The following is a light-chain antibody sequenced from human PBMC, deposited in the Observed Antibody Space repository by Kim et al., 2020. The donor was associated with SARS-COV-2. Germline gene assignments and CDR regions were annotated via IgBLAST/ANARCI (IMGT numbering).Light chain of an antibody. J-gene: IGLJ3*02. V-gene: IGLV1-36*01. Sequence: QPVLTQPPSVSGAPGQRVTISCSGSSSNIGNNAVNWYQQLPGKPPRVLIYYDDLVPSGVSDRFSGSKSGTSASLAISGLQAEDEAHYYCAAWDDRQNGYWVFGGGTKLTVL. CDR1: SSNIGNNA. CDR2: YDD. CDR3: AAWDDRQNGYWV.